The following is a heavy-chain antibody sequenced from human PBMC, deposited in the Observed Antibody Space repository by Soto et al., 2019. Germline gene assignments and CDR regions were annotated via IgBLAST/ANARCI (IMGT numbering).Heavy chain of an antibody. CDR2: IIPIFGTA. Sequence: PSVKVSCKASGGTFSSYAISWVRQAPGQGLEWMGGIIPIFGTANYAQKFQGRVTITADESTSTAYMELSSLRSEDPAVYYCARVPSDYDILTGYYYYYYGMDVWGQGTTVTVSS. D-gene: IGHD3-9*01. J-gene: IGHJ6*02. V-gene: IGHV1-69*13. CDR1: GGTFSSYA. CDR3: ARVPSDYDILTGYYYYYYGMDV.